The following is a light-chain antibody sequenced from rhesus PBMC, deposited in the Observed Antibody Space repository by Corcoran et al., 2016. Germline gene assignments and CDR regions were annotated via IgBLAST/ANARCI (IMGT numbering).Light chain of an antibody. CDR2: AAS. J-gene: IGKJ2*01. V-gene: IGKV1-28*02. CDR3: LQHKSYPYS. CDR1: QGISSY. Sequence: DIQMTQSPSSLSASVGDTVTITCRASQGISSYLNWFQPKPGKAPTLLIYAASGLASGVPSRFSGSGSGTEFTITSSSLQPEDFAAYYCLQHKSYPYSFGQGTKVEIK.